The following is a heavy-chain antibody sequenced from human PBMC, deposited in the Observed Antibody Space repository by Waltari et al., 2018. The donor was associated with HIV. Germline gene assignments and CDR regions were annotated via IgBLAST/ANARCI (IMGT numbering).Heavy chain of an antibody. D-gene: IGHD4-17*01. CDR3: ARESRQRTTVTPYYFDY. J-gene: IGHJ4*02. Sequence: QVQLVQSGTEVKKPGASVKVSCKAFGYTFTSYGITWVRQAPGQGLEWMGWISVYNGNTNYAQKLQGRVTMTTDTSTNTAYMELRSLRSDDTAVYYCARESRQRTTVTPYYFDYWGQGTLVTVSS. CDR1: GYTFTSYG. CDR2: ISVYNGNT. V-gene: IGHV1-18*01.